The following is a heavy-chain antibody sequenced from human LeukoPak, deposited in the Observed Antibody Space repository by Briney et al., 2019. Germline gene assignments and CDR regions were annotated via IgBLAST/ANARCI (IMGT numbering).Heavy chain of an antibody. V-gene: IGHV4-34*01. CDR1: XXXXXGXX. CDR3: ARDGDMVTITGAFDI. CDR2: IKHRGSY. Sequence: KPSETLSLTCAVXXXXXXGXXWXXIRXPXXXXXXXXXKIKHRGSYHYHPTLKSRVTISVDTSKNQYTLKLSSVTAADTAVYYCARDGDMVTITGAFDIWGQGTMVTVSS. D-gene: IGHD5-24*01. J-gene: IGHJ3*02.